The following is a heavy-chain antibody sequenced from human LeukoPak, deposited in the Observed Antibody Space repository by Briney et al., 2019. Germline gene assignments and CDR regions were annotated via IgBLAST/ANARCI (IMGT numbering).Heavy chain of an antibody. D-gene: IGHD6-13*01. V-gene: IGHV3-7*05. CDR1: GLTFSSYW. J-gene: IGHJ4*02. CDR2: IKEDGSEK. CDR3: ARDLIAAAGVPGDY. Sequence: GGSLRLSCAASGLTFSSYWMSWVRQAPGKGLEWVANIKEDGSEKYYVDSVKGRFTISRDNAKNSLYLQMNSLRAEDTAVYYCARDLIAAAGVPGDYWGQGTLVTVSS.